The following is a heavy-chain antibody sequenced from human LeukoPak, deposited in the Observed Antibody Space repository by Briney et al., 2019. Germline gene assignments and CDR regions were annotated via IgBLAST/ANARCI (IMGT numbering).Heavy chain of an antibody. Sequence: PGGSLRLSCAASGFSFTSYGMHWVRQAPGKGLEWVAVILYDGSNKYYADSVKGRFTISRDNSKNALYLQMNSLRAEDTAIYYCAKGIYYGSGTPIDYWGQGTLVTVSS. CDR3: AKGIYYGSGTPIDY. CDR1: GFSFTSYG. J-gene: IGHJ4*02. V-gene: IGHV3-33*03. D-gene: IGHD3-10*01. CDR2: ILYDGSNK.